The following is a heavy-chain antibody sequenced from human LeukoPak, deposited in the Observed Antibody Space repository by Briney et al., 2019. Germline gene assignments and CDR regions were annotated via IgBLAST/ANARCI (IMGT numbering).Heavy chain of an antibody. CDR1: GGSFSGYY. CDR2: INHSGST. J-gene: IGHJ6*03. CDR3: ARNCPQYCSGGSCYSFYYYYYMDV. Sequence: SETLSLTCAVYGGSFSGYYWSWIRQPPGKGLEWIGEINHSGSTNYNPSLKSRVTISVDMSKNQFSLKLSSVTAADTAVYYCARNCPQYCSGGSCYSFYYYYYMDVWGKGTTVTVSS. V-gene: IGHV4-34*01. D-gene: IGHD2-15*01.